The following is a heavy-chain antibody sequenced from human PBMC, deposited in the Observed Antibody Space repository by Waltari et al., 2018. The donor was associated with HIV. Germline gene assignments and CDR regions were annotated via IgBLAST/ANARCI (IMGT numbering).Heavy chain of an antibody. J-gene: IGHJ3*02. CDR1: GGSISSGSYY. D-gene: IGHD3-22*01. V-gene: IGHV4-61*02. Sequence: QVQLQESGPGLVKPSQTLSLTCTVSGGSISSGSYYWSWIRQPAGKGLEWIGRIYTSGRTNYIPSLKSRVTISVDTSKNQFSLKLSSVTAADTAVYYCARDRNYYYDSSGYFFNAFDIWGQGTMVTVSS. CDR2: IYTSGRT. CDR3: ARDRNYYYDSSGYFFNAFDI.